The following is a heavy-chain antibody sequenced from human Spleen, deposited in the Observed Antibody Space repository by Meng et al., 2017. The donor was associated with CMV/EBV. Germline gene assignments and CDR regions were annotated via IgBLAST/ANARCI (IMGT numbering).Heavy chain of an antibody. CDR1: GGSFSGYY. V-gene: IGHV4-34*01. Sequence: QVQREQGGAGLLKPSETLSLTCAVYGGSFSGYYWSWIRQPPGKGLEWIGEINHSGSTNYNPSLKSRVTISVDTSKNQFSLKLSSVTAADTAVYYCARGAGITRGGHLSYWGQGTLVTVSS. CDR2: INHSGST. D-gene: IGHD3-10*01. CDR3: ARGAGITRGGHLSY. J-gene: IGHJ4*02.